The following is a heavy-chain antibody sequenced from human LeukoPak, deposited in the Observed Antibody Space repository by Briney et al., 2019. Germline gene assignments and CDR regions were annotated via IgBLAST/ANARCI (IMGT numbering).Heavy chain of an antibody. CDR2: ISSSGSTI. D-gene: IGHD3-10*01. Sequence: GGSLRLSCAASGFTLSSYEMNWFRQAPGKGMEWVSYISSSGSTIYYADSVKGRFTISRDNAKNSLYLQMNSLRVEDMAVYYCARDVTKYGSGSYPILWGQGTLVTVSS. CDR1: GFTLSSYE. CDR3: ARDVTKYGSGSYPIL. V-gene: IGHV3-48*03. J-gene: IGHJ4*02.